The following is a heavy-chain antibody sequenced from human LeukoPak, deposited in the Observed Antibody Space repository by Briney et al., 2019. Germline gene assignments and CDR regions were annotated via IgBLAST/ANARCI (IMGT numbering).Heavy chain of an antibody. J-gene: IGHJ4*02. CDR2: IIGDGSVT. CDR1: GFTFRGSW. Sequence: SGGSLRLSCAASGFTFRGSWMHWVRQTPGKGLVWVSRIIGDGSVTSYADSVKGRFTISRDNAKNTVYLQMNSLRDEDTAVYYCARFVMVTAGDYWGQGTLATVSS. D-gene: IGHD2-21*02. CDR3: ARFVMVTAGDY. V-gene: IGHV3-74*01.